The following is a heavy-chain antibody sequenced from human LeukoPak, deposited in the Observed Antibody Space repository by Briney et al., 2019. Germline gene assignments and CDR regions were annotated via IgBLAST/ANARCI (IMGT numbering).Heavy chain of an antibody. J-gene: IGHJ4*02. Sequence: GSVKVSCKASGYTFTSYGITWVRQAPGQGLEWMGWISAYNGNTNYAQKFQGRLTMTTDTSTNTAYMELRSLRPDDTAVYYCARDFFHGHCRRLTCFLLDSWGQGSLVTVSS. CDR1: GYTFTSYG. D-gene: IGHD2-2*03. V-gene: IGHV1-18*01. CDR3: ARDFFHGHCRRLTCFLLDS. CDR2: ISAYNGNT.